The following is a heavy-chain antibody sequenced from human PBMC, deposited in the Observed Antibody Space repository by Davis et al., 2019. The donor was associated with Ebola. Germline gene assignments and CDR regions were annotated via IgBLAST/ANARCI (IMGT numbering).Heavy chain of an antibody. D-gene: IGHD2-2*01. Sequence: GESLKISCVASGFTFSTYTMNWVRQAPGKGLEWVSSIRSSSDYTFYADSVRGRFTISRDNAKNSLFLQMSSLRAEDTAVYYCATHFCSSNYCYYGMDVWGQGTTVTVSS. CDR1: GFTFSTYT. V-gene: IGHV3-21*01. CDR3: ATHFCSSNYCYYGMDV. CDR2: IRSSSDYT. J-gene: IGHJ6*02.